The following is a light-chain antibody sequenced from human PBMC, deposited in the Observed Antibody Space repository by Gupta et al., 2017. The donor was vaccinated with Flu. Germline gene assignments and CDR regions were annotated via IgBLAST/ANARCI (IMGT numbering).Light chain of an antibody. Sequence: FLLTQPPSVSESPWKTVPISCTRSSGNSGANYVQWYQQRPGSAPAGVIFEDNRSPSGGPDRVSGSIDRSSKAASLTISARTEDDEGDYYCQSDDRADNGIFGGGTRLTVL. CDR2: EDN. V-gene: IGLV6-57*03. CDR3: QSDDRADNGI. CDR1: SGNSGANY. J-gene: IGLJ2*01.